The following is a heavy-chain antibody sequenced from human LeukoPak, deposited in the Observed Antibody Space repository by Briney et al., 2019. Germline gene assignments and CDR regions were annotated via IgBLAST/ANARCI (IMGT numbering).Heavy chain of an antibody. CDR1: GFTFSSYA. J-gene: IGHJ6*02. D-gene: IGHD2-15*01. V-gene: IGHV3-23*01. Sequence: GGSLRLSCEASGFTFSSYAMSWVRQAPGKGLEWVSAISGSGGSTYYADSVKGRFTISRDNSKNTLYLQMNSLRAEDTAVYYCAKDLAATYYYYYGMDVWGQGTTVTVSS. CDR3: AKDLAATYYYYYGMDV. CDR2: ISGSGGST.